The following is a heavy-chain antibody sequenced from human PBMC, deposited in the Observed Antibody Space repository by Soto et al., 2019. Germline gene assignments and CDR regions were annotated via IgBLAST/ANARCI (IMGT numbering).Heavy chain of an antibody. CDR1: CFTFRNAC. CDR2: IKSKTDGGTT. CDR3: TPPLYYCDSSGYPN. V-gene: IGHV3-15*07. Sequence: TGGSLRLSCASSCFTFRNACMNWVRQAPGKGLKWVGRIKSKTDGGTTDYAAPVKGRFTISRDDSKNTLYLQMNSLKTEETDVYFCTPPLYYCDSSGYPNWGEGTLVKVS. D-gene: IGHD3-22*01. J-gene: IGHJ4*02.